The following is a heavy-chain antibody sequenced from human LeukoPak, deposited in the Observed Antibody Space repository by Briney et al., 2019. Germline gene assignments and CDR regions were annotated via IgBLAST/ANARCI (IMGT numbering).Heavy chain of an antibody. D-gene: IGHD3-22*01. Sequence: SETLSLICTVSGGSISSNYWSWIRQPPGEGLEWIGYIYYSGSTIYNPSLKSRVTISVDTSKNQFSLKLSSVTAADTAVYYCARRAYSSGYYYFDYWGQGTLVTVSS. J-gene: IGHJ4*02. CDR1: GGSISSNY. CDR2: IYYSGST. CDR3: ARRAYSSGYYYFDY. V-gene: IGHV4-59*01.